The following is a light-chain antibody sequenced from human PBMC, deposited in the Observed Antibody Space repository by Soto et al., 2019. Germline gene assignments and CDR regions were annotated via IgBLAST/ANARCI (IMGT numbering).Light chain of an antibody. CDR1: QSVDTY. CDR3: QQSYITPYT. J-gene: IGKJ2*01. CDR2: GAS. Sequence: DIQMTQSPSSLSASVGDRVTITCRASQSVDTYLNWYQQKPGRAPKLMIYGASSLQSGVLSRFSGGGSGSDFTLTISNLQPEDFATYHCQQSYITPYTFGQGTKLEIK. V-gene: IGKV1-39*01.